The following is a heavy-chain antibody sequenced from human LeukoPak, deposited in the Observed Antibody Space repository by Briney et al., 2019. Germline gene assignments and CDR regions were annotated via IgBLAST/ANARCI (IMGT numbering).Heavy chain of an antibody. CDR2: SRNRANGYTT. CDR1: GFTFSDYF. CDR3: VRGYNGFDS. Sequence: GGSLRLSCAASGFTFSDYFMDWVRQAPGRGLEWVARSRNRANGYTTEYPASVKDRFTISRNVSRNLLYLQMNSLKAEDTAVYYCVRGYNGFDSWGQGTLVTVSS. D-gene: IGHD2-8*01. V-gene: IGHV3-72*01. J-gene: IGHJ4*02.